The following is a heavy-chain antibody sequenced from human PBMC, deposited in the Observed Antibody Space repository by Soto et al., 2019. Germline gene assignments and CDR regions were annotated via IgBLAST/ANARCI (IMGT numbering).Heavy chain of an antibody. D-gene: IGHD2-15*01. CDR3: ARSEEDSDYYYYGMGV. CDR1: GDSVSSNSVA. Sequence: PSQTLSLTCVISGDSVSSNSVAWNWVRQSPSRGLEWLGRTYYRSRWYNDYAVSVRSRIAINPDTSKNHFSLQLNSVTPDDTAVYYCARSEEDSDYYYYGMGVWGQGTTVTVSS. J-gene: IGHJ6*02. V-gene: IGHV6-1*01. CDR2: TYYRSRWYN.